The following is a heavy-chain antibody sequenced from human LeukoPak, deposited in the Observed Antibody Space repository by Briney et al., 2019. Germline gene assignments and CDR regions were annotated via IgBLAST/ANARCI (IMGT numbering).Heavy chain of an antibody. Sequence: ASVKVSCKASGYTFTGYYMHWVRQAPGQGLEWMGWINPNSGGTNYAQKFQGRVTMTRDTSISTAYMELSRLRSDDTAVYYCARGIMITFGGVIVIDWFDPWGQGTLVTVSS. CDR2: INPNSGGT. V-gene: IGHV1-2*02. J-gene: IGHJ5*02. CDR3: ARGIMITFGGVIVIDWFDP. CDR1: GYTFTGYY. D-gene: IGHD3-16*02.